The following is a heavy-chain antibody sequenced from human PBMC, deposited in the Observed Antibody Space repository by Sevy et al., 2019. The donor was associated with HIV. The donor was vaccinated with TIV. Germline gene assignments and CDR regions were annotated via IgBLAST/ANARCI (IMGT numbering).Heavy chain of an antibody. J-gene: IGHJ4*02. CDR1: GFTFSTYS. D-gene: IGHD4-17*01. V-gene: IGHV3-48*01. Sequence: GGSLRLSCAASGFTFSTYSMNWVRQAPGKGLEWVSYIGSSSRTIFYAYSVKGRFTISRDNAKKSLYLQMDSLTAEDTAVYYCARDEQTYGDYDYFDYWGQGTLVTVSS. CDR2: IGSSSRTI. CDR3: ARDEQTYGDYDYFDY.